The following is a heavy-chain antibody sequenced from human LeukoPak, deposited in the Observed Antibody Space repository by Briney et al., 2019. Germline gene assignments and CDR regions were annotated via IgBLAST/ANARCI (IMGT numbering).Heavy chain of an antibody. V-gene: IGHV3-53*01. D-gene: IGHD5-12*01. CDR2: ISDGDRT. CDR3: AREYGGHTFGVFDY. CDR1: EFTFSDHR. Sequence: QPGGSLRLSGAVSEFTFSDHRMDWVLQAPGKGLEWFSLISDGDRTDYPESVKGRFIISRDISKNAVYLQMTSLRAEDTAVYYCAREYGGHTFGVFDYWGQGALVTVSS. J-gene: IGHJ4*02.